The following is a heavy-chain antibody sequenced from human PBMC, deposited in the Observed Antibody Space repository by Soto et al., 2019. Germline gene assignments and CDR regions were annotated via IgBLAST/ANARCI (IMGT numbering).Heavy chain of an antibody. V-gene: IGHV3-30*18. D-gene: IGHD3-3*01. Sequence: QVQMAESGGGVVQPGRSLRLSCAVSGFTFSSYNMHWVRQAPGKGLEWVAVISYDGSDKYYVTSVKGRFTISRDNSKNPLYLQMNSLRAEDTAMYYCAKAQTIFGVVTPPTFDYWGQGTLVSVSS. CDR3: AKAQTIFGVVTPPTFDY. J-gene: IGHJ4*02. CDR2: ISYDGSDK. CDR1: GFTFSSYN.